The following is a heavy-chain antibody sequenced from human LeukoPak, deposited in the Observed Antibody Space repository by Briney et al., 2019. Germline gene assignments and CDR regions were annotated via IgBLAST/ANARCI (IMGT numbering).Heavy chain of an antibody. Sequence: GGSLRLSCTTSGFTFGDHAMSWVRQAPGKGLEWVGFIRSKSYGGTTEYAASVKGRFTISRDDSKSIAYLQMDSLKTDDTAMYYCTRGPTHQWLYYGMDVWGQGTTVTASS. D-gene: IGHD5-24*01. J-gene: IGHJ6*02. V-gene: IGHV3-49*04. CDR1: GFTFGDHA. CDR2: IRSKSYGGTT. CDR3: TRGPTHQWLYYGMDV.